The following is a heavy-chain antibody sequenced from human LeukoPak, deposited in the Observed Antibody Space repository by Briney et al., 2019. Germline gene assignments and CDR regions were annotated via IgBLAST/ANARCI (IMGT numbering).Heavy chain of an antibody. D-gene: IGHD3-22*01. Sequence: SETLSLTCTVSGGSITSYHWNWIRQPPGKGLEWIGFIYYSGTTNYNPSLNSRVTISVDTSKNQFSLKLTSVTAADTAVYYCARLARPDTSGYYHFDYWGQGTLVTVSS. CDR2: IYYSGTT. CDR1: GGSITSYH. J-gene: IGHJ4*02. V-gene: IGHV4-59*01. CDR3: ARLARPDTSGYYHFDY.